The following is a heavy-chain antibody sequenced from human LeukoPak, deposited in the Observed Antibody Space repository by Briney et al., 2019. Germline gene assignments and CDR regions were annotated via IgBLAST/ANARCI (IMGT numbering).Heavy chain of an antibody. D-gene: IGHD3-10*01. Sequence: GSLRLSCAASGFTFSSYSMNWVRQAPGKGLEWVSAISGSGGSTYYADSVKGRFTISRDNSKNTLYLQMNSLRAEDTAVYYCAKAPYGSYYYYYGMDVWGQGTTVTVSS. CDR2: ISGSGGST. J-gene: IGHJ6*02. V-gene: IGHV3-23*01. CDR3: AKAPYGSYYYYYGMDV. CDR1: GFTFSSYS.